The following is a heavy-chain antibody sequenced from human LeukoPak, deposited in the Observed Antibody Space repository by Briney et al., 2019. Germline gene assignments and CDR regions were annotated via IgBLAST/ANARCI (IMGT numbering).Heavy chain of an antibody. Sequence: ASVKVSCEVSGYTLTALSMHWVRQAPGKGLECMGGFEPEDGETIYAQKFQCRVTMTEDTSTDTAYMELSSLRSEDTAVYYCATDVYCSSTSCMDVWGKGTTVTVSS. CDR3: ATDVYCSSTSCMDV. V-gene: IGHV1-24*01. CDR2: FEPEDGET. D-gene: IGHD2-2*01. CDR1: GYTLTALS. J-gene: IGHJ6*04.